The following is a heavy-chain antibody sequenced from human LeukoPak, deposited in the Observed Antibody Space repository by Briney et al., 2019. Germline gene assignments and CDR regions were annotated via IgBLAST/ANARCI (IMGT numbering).Heavy chain of an antibody. D-gene: IGHD3-10*01. CDR2: INTNTGNP. CDR1: GYTFTSYA. Sequence: ASVKVSCKAPGYTFTSYAMNWVRQAPGQGLEWMGWINTNTGNPTYAQGFTGRFVFSLDTSVSTAYLQISSLKAEDTAVYYCAREYIDPPLGYFDSASYIDYWGQGTLVTLSS. CDR3: AREYIDPPLGYFDSASYIDY. V-gene: IGHV7-4-1*02. J-gene: IGHJ4*02.